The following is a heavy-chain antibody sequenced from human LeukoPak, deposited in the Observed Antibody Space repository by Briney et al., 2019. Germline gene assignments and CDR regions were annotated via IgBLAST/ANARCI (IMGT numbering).Heavy chain of an antibody. CDR1: GFTFSSYS. CDR3: AKAPWDDYFFDY. D-gene: IGHD1-1*01. Sequence: GGSLRLSCAASGFTFSSYSMNWVRQAPGKGLEWVSSISSSSSYIYYADSVKGRFTTSRDNSKNTLYLQMNSLRAEDTAVYYCAKAPWDDYFFDYWGQGTLVTVSS. J-gene: IGHJ4*02. V-gene: IGHV3-21*01. CDR2: ISSSSSYI.